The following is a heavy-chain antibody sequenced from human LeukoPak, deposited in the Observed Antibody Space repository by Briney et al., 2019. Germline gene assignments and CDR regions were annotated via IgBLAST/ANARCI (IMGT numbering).Heavy chain of an antibody. D-gene: IGHD1-26*01. J-gene: IGHJ4*02. V-gene: IGHV4-39*07. CDR2: IYYSGST. Sequence: PSETLSLTCTVSGGSISSSSYYWGWIRQPPGKGLEWIGSIYYSGSTYYNPSLKSRVTISVDTSKNQFSLKLSSVTAADTAVYYCTTDSLGGYSSGSYSAYWGQGTLVTVSS. CDR1: GGSISSSSYY. CDR3: TTDSLGGYSSGSYSAY.